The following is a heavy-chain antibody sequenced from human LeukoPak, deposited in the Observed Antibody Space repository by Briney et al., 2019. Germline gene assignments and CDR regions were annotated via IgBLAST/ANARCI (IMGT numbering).Heavy chain of an antibody. Sequence: PGGSLRLSCAASGFTFSNYAMTWVRQAPGKGLEWFSTISGGGGDTYYADSVKGRFTISRDNSKSTLYLQMNSLRAEDTAIHYCAKVPYSDYGSGRPPFMDVWGQGTTVAVSS. D-gene: IGHD3-10*01. CDR3: AKVPYSDYGSGRPPFMDV. CDR1: GFTFSNYA. J-gene: IGHJ6*02. V-gene: IGHV3-23*01. CDR2: ISGGGGDT.